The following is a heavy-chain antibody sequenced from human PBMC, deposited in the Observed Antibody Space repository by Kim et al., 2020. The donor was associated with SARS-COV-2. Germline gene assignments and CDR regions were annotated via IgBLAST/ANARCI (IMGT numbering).Heavy chain of an antibody. CDR2: TRNKANSYTT. Sequence: GGSLRLSCAASGFTFSDHYMDWVRQAPGKGLEWVGRTRNKANSYTTEYAASVKGRFTISRDDSKNSLYLQMNSLKTEDTAVYYCARANIVVVTAYDYWGQGTLVTVSS. CDR1: GFTFSDHY. V-gene: IGHV3-72*01. D-gene: IGHD2-21*02. CDR3: ARANIVVVTAYDY. J-gene: IGHJ4*02.